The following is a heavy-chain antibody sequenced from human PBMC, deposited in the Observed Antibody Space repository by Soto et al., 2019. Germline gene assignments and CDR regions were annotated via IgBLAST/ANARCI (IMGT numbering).Heavy chain of an antibody. Sequence: QVQLVQSGAEVKKHGSSVKVSCKASGGTFSSYAISWVRQAPGQGLEWMGGIIPIFGTANYAQKFQGRVTITADESTSTAYMELSSLRSEDTAVYCCAREGASGSHIGYWGQGTLVTVSS. V-gene: IGHV1-69*01. D-gene: IGHD3-22*01. J-gene: IGHJ4*02. CDR1: GGTFSSYA. CDR2: IIPIFGTA. CDR3: AREGASGSHIGY.